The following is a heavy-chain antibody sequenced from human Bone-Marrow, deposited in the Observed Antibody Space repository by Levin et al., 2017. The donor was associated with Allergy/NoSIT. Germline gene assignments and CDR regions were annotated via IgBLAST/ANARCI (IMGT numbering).Heavy chain of an antibody. V-gene: IGHV3-13*01. CDR1: GFXXSSSD. J-gene: IGHJ2*01. CDR3: AREVNDGDSVGWYLDL. D-gene: IGHD4-17*01. Sequence: GGSLRLSCAASGFXXSSSDMHWARKATGKGLEWVSAIGAGGDTYYPGSVKGRFTISRENAKNSLYLQMNSLRAGDTAVYYCAREVNDGDSVGWYLDLWGRGTPVTVSS. CDR2: IGAGGDT.